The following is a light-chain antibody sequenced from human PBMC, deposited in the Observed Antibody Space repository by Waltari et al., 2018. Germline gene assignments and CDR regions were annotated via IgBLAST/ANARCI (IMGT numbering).Light chain of an antibody. CDR1: QDISKY. CDR2: DAS. J-gene: IGKJ3*01. V-gene: IGKV1-33*01. CDR3: QQYDNPQFT. Sequence: DIQMTQSPSPLSASVGDRVTITCQASQDISKYINWYQKKPGKAPKPLIYDASTLEVVVPSRFSRSGSGTDFTISISSVQPEDVATYFCQQYDNPQFTFGPGTKVDIK.